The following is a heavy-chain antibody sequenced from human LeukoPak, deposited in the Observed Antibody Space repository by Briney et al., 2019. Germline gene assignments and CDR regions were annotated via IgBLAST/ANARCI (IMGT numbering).Heavy chain of an antibody. V-gene: IGHV3-11*01. Sequence: GGSLRLSCEASGFSFSDYYMSWIRHPPGKGLEWIAYIRSGATTIYYADSVKGRFTISRDDAKNSLFLQMNSLRAEDTAIYYCATINFRPYWGQGTLVTVSS. CDR3: ATINFRPY. J-gene: IGHJ4*02. D-gene: IGHD1-1*01. CDR2: IRSGATTI. CDR1: GFSFSDYY.